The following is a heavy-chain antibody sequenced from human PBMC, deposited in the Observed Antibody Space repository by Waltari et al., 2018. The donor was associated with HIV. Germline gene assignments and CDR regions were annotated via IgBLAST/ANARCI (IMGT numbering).Heavy chain of an antibody. CDR3: ARGCSTSFSWFDP. CDR1: GGSISSGGSY. CDR2: IYYSGST. J-gene: IGHJ5*02. D-gene: IGHD2-2*01. Sequence: QVQLQESGPGLVKPSQTLSLTCTVSGGSISSGGSYWTWIRQHPGKGLEWIGYIYYSGSTYYNPSLKSRVTISVDTSKNQFSLKLSSVTAADTAVYYCARGCSTSFSWFDPWGKGTLVTVSS. V-gene: IGHV4-31*03.